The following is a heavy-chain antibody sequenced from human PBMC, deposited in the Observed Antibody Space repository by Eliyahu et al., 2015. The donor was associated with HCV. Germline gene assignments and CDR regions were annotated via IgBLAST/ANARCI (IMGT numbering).Heavy chain of an antibody. V-gene: IGHV2-5*01. CDR1: GFSLSTSGVG. Sequence: QITLKESGPTLVKPTQTLTLTCTFSGFSLSTSGVGVGWIRQPPGKALEWLALIYWNDDKRYSPSLKSRLTITKDTSKNQVVLTMTNMDPVDTATYYCAHSSEEFNYDFWSGYPPYYYYGMDVWGQGTTVTVSS. CDR2: IYWNDDK. J-gene: IGHJ6*02. CDR3: AHSSEEFNYDFWSGYPPYYYYGMDV. D-gene: IGHD3-3*01.